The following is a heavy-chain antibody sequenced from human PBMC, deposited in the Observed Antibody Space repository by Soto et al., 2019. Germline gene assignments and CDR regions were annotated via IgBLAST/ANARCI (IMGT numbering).Heavy chain of an antibody. CDR2: IYYSGST. V-gene: IGHV4-59*05. CDR3: ARGYYYYYGMDV. CDR1: GGSISSYD. J-gene: IGHJ6*02. Sequence: SETLSLTCTVSGGSISSYDWSWIRQPPGKGLEWIGSIYYSGSTYYNPSLKSRVTISVDTSKNQFSLKLSSVTAADTAVYYCARGYYYYYGMDVWGQGTTVTVSS.